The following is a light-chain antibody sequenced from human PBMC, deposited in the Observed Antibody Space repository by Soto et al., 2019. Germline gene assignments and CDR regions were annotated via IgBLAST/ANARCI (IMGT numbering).Light chain of an antibody. CDR2: DAS. V-gene: IGKV1-5*01. CDR1: QNINNY. J-gene: IGKJ1*01. CDR3: QQYNSYSPWT. Sequence: DIQMTQSPCSLSASVGDRVTITCQASQNINNYLNWYQQKPGKAPKLLIYDASSLESGVPSRVSGSGSGTEFTLTISSLQPDDFATYYCQQYNSYSPWTFGQGTKVDIK.